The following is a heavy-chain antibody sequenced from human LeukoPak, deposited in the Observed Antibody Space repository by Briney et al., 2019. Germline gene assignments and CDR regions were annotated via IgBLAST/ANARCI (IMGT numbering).Heavy chain of an antibody. J-gene: IGHJ4*02. D-gene: IGHD3-22*01. CDR2: IYYSGST. CDR3: ARSPLYFYDSSSGYFDY. V-gene: IGHV4-39*07. CDR1: GVSMRTNSYY. Sequence: SETLSLTCTVSGVSMRTNSYYWGWIRQPPGKGLEWIGSIYYSGSTYSNPSLKSRVTISVDTSKNQFSLKLNSVTAADTAVYYCARSPLYFYDSSSGYFDYWGQGTLVTVSS.